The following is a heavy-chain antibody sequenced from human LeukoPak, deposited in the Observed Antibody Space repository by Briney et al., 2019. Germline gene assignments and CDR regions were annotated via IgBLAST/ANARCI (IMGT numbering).Heavy chain of an antibody. V-gene: IGHV1-69*11. J-gene: IGHJ4*02. Sequence: SVKVSCKASGGTFSSYAVSWVRQAPGQGLEWMGRIIPILGTANYAQKFQGRVTITTDESTSTAYMELSSLRSEDTAVYYCARVPYSGSHPNYFDYWGQGTLVTVSS. CDR3: ARVPYSGSHPNYFDY. CDR2: IIPILGTA. CDR1: GGTFSSYA. D-gene: IGHD1-26*01.